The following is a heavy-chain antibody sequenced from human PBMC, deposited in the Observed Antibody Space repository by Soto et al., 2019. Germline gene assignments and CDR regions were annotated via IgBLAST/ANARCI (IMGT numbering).Heavy chain of an antibody. D-gene: IGHD3-10*01. CDR3: AKGLSLLWFGRN. Sequence: SGGSLRLSCAASGFTFSSYAMSWVRQAPGKGLEWVSAISGSGGSTYYADSVKGRFTISRDNSKNTLYLQMNSLRAEDTAVYYCAKGLSLLWFGRNWGQGTLVTVSS. V-gene: IGHV3-23*01. CDR1: GFTFSSYA. CDR2: ISGSGGST. J-gene: IGHJ4*02.